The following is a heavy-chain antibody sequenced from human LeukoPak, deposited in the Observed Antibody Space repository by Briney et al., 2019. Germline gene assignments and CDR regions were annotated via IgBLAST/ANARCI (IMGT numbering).Heavy chain of an antibody. CDR3: ARVNSLPAPDYYYYYGMDV. CDR2: IYYSGST. J-gene: IGHJ6*02. V-gene: IGHV4-59*01. CDR1: GGSISSYY. Sequence: SETLSLTCTVSGGSISSYYWSWIRQPPGKGLEWIGYIYYSGSTNYNPSLKSRVTISVDTSKNQFSLKLSSVTAADTAVYYCARVNSLPAPDYYYYYGMDVWGQGTTVTVSS. D-gene: IGHD4-11*01.